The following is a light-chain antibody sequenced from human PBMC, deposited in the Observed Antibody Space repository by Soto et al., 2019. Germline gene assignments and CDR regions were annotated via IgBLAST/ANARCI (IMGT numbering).Light chain of an antibody. J-gene: IGKJ1*01. Sequence: DIQMTQSPSTLSASVGDRVTITCRASQSISSWLAWYQQKPGKAPKLLIHKASTLQSGVPSRFSGSGSGTECTLAISSLQRDDFATYYCQQYNDHWTFGQGTKVEIK. CDR2: KAS. CDR1: QSISSW. V-gene: IGKV1-5*03. CDR3: QQYNDHWT.